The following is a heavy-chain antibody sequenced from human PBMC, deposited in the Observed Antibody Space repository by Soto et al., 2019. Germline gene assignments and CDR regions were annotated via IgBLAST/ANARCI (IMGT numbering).Heavy chain of an antibody. CDR3: ARESGIAVAGTFRAPNDAFDI. Sequence: GGSLRLSCAASGFTFSSYGMHWVRQAPGKGLEWVAVIWYDGSNKYYADSVKGRFTISRDNSKNTLYLQMNSLRAEDTAVYYCARESGIAVAGTFRAPNDAFDIWGQGIMVTVSS. CDR1: GFTFSSYG. J-gene: IGHJ3*02. D-gene: IGHD6-19*01. V-gene: IGHV3-33*01. CDR2: IWYDGSNK.